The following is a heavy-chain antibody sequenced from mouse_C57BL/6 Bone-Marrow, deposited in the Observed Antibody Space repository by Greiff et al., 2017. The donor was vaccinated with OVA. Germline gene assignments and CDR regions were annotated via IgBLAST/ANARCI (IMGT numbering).Heavy chain of an antibody. V-gene: IGHV1-55*01. CDR2: IYPGSGST. CDR1: GYTFTSYW. CDR3: ASHYDYGDYAMDY. Sequence: QVQLKQPGAELVKPGASVQMSCKASGYTFTSYWITWVKQRPGQGLEWIGDIYPGSGSTNYNEKFKSKATLTVDTSSSTAYMQLSSLTSEASAVYYCASHYDYGDYAMDYWGQGTSVTVSS. J-gene: IGHJ4*01. D-gene: IGHD2-4*01.